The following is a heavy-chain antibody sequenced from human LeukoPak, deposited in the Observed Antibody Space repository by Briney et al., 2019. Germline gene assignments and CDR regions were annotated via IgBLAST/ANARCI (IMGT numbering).Heavy chain of an antibody. V-gene: IGHV3-64*01. CDR1: GFTFSSYA. CDR2: ISSNGGST. D-gene: IGHD3-10*01. CDR3: AKDMQFRYYGSGSKG. Sequence: GGSLRLSCAASGFTFSSYAMHWVRQAPGKGLEYVSAISSNGGSTYYANSVKGRFTISRDNAKNSLYLQMNSLRAEDTALYYCAKDMQFRYYGSGSKGWGQGTLVTVSS. J-gene: IGHJ4*02.